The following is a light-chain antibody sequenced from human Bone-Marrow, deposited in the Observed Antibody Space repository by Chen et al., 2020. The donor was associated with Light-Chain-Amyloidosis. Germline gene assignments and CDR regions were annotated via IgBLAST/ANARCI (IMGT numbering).Light chain of an antibody. J-gene: IGKJ4*01. Sequence: EIVLTQSPDTLSLSPGEGANLSCRASQTISSNYLTWYQQKFGQAPRLLIYGSSSRATGIPDRFTGSGSGTDFTLTINRLEPEDFAMYYCQQYGTSPLTVGGGTKVEIK. CDR1: QTISSNY. CDR2: GSS. CDR3: QQYGTSPLT. V-gene: IGKV3-20*01.